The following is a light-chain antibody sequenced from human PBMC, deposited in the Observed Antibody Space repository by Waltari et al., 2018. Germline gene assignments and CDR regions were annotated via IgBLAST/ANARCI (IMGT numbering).Light chain of an antibody. CDR1: QNIGND. CDR3: QQRNNWPPFT. J-gene: IGKJ3*01. Sequence: ETVLTQSPATSPLSPGEKATLSCRARQNIGNDLAWYQKRPDQALRLLIYDSSTRATGIPARFSGSGSGTYFTLTISSLEPEDVATYFCQQRNNWPPFTFGPGTILDIK. V-gene: IGKV3-11*01. CDR2: DSS.